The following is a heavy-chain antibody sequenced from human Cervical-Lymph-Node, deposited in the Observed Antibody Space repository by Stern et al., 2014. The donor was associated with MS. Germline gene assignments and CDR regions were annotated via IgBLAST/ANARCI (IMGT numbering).Heavy chain of an antibody. V-gene: IGHV1-18*01. CDR3: ARESDDSTGSSWFDP. Sequence: QVQLVQSGAEVKKPGASVKVSCKASAYTFTSYDFAWVRQAPGQGLEWMGWISAYNGNTNYAQKFQGRITMTTDTSTSTAYMELRSLRSDDTAMYYCARESDDSTGSSWFDPWGQGTLVTVSS. J-gene: IGHJ5*02. CDR2: ISAYNGNT. D-gene: IGHD3-22*01. CDR1: AYTFTSYD.